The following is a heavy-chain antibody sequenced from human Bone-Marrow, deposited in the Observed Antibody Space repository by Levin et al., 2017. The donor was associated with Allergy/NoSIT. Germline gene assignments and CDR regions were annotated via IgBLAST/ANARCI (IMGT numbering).Heavy chain of an antibody. CDR1: GGSISSPNW. V-gene: IGHV4-4*02. J-gene: IGHJ1*01. CDR2: IYHSGST. Sequence: SETLSLTCAVSGGSISSPNWWSWVRQPPGKGLEWIGKIYHSGSTDYNPSLKSRVTLSVDKSKNQFSLNLSSVTAADTAVYYCTKVTYEYFKDWGQGTLVTVSS. CDR3: TKVTYEYFKD.